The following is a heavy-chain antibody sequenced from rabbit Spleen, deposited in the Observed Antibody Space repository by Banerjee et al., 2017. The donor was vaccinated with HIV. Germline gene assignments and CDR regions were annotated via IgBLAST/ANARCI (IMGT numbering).Heavy chain of an antibody. D-gene: IGHD4-2*01. Sequence: QSLEESGGDLVKPGGTLTLTCTVSGFSFSSSYGMCWVRQAPGKGLEWIAYIQTGSGNTYYASWAKGRFTISKTSTTVTLQMTSLTAADTATYFCARSGSGDGTYFNLWGQGTLVTVS. CDR2: IQTGSGNT. J-gene: IGHJ4*01. CDR1: GFSFSSSYG. CDR3: ARSGSGDGTYFNL. V-gene: IGHV1S40*01.